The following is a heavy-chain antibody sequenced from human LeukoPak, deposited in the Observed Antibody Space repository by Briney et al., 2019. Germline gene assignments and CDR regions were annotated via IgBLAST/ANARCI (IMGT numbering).Heavy chain of an antibody. CDR2: MSGSGGST. Sequence: PGGSLRLSCAASGFTFSCYAMRWVRQAPGKGLEWVSAMSGSGGSTYSADSVKGRFTISRDNSKNTLYLQMNSLRAEDTAVYYCEITILRGVISPSNNWGQGTLVTVSS. CDR3: EITILRGVISPSNN. CDR1: GFTFSCYA. V-gene: IGHV3-23*01. D-gene: IGHD3-10*01. J-gene: IGHJ4*02.